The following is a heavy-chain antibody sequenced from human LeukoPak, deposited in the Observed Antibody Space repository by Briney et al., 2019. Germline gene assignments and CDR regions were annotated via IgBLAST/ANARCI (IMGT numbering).Heavy chain of an antibody. V-gene: IGHV3-33*01. D-gene: IGHD5-18*01. J-gene: IGHJ4*02. CDR1: GFTFSSYG. CDR3: ARTNSYGLNFDY. Sequence: PGGSLRLSCAASGFTFSSYGMHWVRQAPGKGLEWVAVIWYDGSNKYYADSVKGRFTISRDISKNTLYLQMNSLRAGDTAVYYCARTNSYGLNFDYWGQGTLVTVSS. CDR2: IWYDGSNK.